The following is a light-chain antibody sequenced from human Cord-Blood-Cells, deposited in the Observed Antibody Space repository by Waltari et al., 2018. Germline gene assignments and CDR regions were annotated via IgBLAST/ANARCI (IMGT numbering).Light chain of an antibody. Sequence: QSVLTQPPSASGTPGQRVTISCSGSSPNIGSNTVNWYHKPPATAPKLLIYSNNRRPSGVPDRFPGSKSGTSASLAISGLQSEDEADYYCAAWDDSLNGWVFGGGTKLTVL. J-gene: IGLJ3*02. CDR1: SPNIGSNT. V-gene: IGLV1-44*01. CDR2: SNN. CDR3: AAWDDSLNGWV.